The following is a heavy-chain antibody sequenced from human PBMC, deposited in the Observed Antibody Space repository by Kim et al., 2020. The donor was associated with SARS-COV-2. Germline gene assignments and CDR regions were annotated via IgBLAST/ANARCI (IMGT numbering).Heavy chain of an antibody. Sequence: GGSLRLSCAASGFTFASYSMNWVRQAPGRGLEWVSSISSSSTYTYYADSVKGRFTVSRENAKNSLYLQMSSLRAEDTAVYFCARGFSGSSDYWGQGTLVTLST. J-gene: IGHJ4*02. D-gene: IGHD1-26*01. CDR1: GFTFASYS. CDR3: ARGFSGSSDY. CDR2: ISSSSTYT. V-gene: IGHV3-21*01.